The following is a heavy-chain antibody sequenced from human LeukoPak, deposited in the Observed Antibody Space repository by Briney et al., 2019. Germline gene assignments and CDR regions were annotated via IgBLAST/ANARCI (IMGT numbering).Heavy chain of an antibody. CDR1: GFTFSSYG. J-gene: IGHJ6*02. CDR3: ARTIAQYSNSWLYFYYGLDV. D-gene: IGHD6-13*01. Sequence: GGSLRLSCAASGFTFSSYGMHWVRQAPGKGLEWVAVISYDGSNKYYADSVKGRFTISRDNSKNTLYLQMNSLRAEDTAVYYCARTIAQYSNSWLYFYYGLDVWGQGTTVTVSS. V-gene: IGHV3-30*03. CDR2: ISYDGSNK.